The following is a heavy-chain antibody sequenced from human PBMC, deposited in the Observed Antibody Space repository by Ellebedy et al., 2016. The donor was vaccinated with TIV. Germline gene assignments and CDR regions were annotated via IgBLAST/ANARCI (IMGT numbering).Heavy chain of an antibody. V-gene: IGHV3-7*01. D-gene: IGHD2-15*01. CDR1: GFTFSIYW. Sequence: PGGSLRLSCAASGFTFSIYWTNWVRQAPGKGLEWVANIKEDGSRTSYVDSVRGRFTISRDNAKNSLYLQMNSLRAEDTAVYYCATGARSEGGYWGQGTLVTVSS. CDR3: ATGARSEGGY. J-gene: IGHJ4*02. CDR2: IKEDGSRT.